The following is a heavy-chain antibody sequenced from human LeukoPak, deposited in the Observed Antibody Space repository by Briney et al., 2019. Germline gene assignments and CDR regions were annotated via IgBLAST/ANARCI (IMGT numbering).Heavy chain of an antibody. CDR2: IYISGST. V-gene: IGHV4-4*07. D-gene: IGHD6-19*01. CDR1: GGSISSYY. Sequence: SETLSLTCTVSGGSISSYYWSWIRQPPGKGLEWIGRIYISGSTNYNPSLKSRVTISVDTSKNQFSLKLSSVTAADTAVYYCARGGYDSGWYARFDYWGQGTLVTVAS. CDR3: ARGGYDSGWYARFDY. J-gene: IGHJ4*02.